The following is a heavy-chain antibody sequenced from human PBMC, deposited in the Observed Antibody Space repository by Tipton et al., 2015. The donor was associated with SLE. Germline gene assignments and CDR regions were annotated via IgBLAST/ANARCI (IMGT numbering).Heavy chain of an antibody. D-gene: IGHD2-2*01. J-gene: IGHJ6*02. CDR1: GGSISNYY. CDR3: AGYCTSTSCYEARGGMDV. V-gene: IGHV4-4*08. CDR2: VYTSGST. Sequence: TLSLTCTVSGGSISNYYWSCIRQTPGKGLEWIGYVYTSGSTSYNPSHKRRVTISVDTSKNQFSLKLSSVTAADTAVYYCAGYCTSTSCYEARGGMDVWGQGTTVTVSS.